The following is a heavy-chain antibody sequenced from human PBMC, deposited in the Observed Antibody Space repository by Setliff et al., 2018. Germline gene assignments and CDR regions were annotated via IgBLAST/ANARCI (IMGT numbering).Heavy chain of an antibody. J-gene: IGHJ1*01. CDR2: VRFDGSYK. V-gene: IGHV3-30*02. D-gene: IGHD6-19*01. CDR3: AREGSIGWSQYFHH. Sequence: PGGSLRLSCAASGFVFGTYGMHWVRQAPGKGLDWVASVRFDGSYKVYADSVKGRFTISRDNSENTLFLQMTSLRPEDTGVYYCAREGSIGWSQYFHHWGQGTPVTVSS. CDR1: GFVFGTYG.